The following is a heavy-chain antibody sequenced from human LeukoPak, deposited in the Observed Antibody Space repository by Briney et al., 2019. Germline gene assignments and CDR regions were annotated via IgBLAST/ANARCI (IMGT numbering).Heavy chain of an antibody. D-gene: IGHD3-3*01. CDR3: ASGGHYYYGMDV. Sequence: ASVKVSCKASGGTFSSYAISWVRQAPGQGLEWMGGIIPIFGTANYAQKFQGRVTITADESTSTAYMELSSLRSEDTAVYYCASGGHYYYGMDVWGQGTMVTVSS. CDR1: GGTFSSYA. V-gene: IGHV1-69*13. CDR2: IIPIFGTA. J-gene: IGHJ6*02.